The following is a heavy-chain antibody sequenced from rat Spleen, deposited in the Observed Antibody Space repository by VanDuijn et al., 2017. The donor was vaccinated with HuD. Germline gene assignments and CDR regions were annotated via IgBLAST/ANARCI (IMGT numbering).Heavy chain of an antibody. J-gene: IGHJ2*01. CDR1: GFSLSSNG. CDR2: ISSGGDT. V-gene: IGHV2S12*01. D-gene: IGHD1-1*01. CDR3: TRDPITTRDYFDY. Sequence: QVQLKESGPGLVQPSQTLSLTCTVSGFSLSSNGVSWVRQPPGKGLEWIAAISSGGDTAYNSPLKSRLSISRDTSKSQVFLKMNSLQTEDTAIYFCTRDPITTRDYFDYWGQGVMVTVSS.